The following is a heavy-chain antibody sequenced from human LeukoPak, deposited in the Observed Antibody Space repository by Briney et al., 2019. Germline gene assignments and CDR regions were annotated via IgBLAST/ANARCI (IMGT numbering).Heavy chain of an antibody. CDR3: AKDVYGDYGGRDH. D-gene: IGHD4-17*01. V-gene: IGHV3-23*01. CDR1: GFPFSTYA. CDR2: IRGSDGST. Sequence: GGSLRLSCAASGFPFSTYAMSWVRQAPGKGLEWVSSIRGSDGSTYYADSVKGRFAISRDNSKNTLYMQMNSLRAEDTAVYYCAKDVYGDYGGRDHWGQGTLVTVSS. J-gene: IGHJ4*02.